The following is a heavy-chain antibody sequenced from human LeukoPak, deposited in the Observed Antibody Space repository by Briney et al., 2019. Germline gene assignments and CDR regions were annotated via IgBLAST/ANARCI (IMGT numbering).Heavy chain of an antibody. Sequence: GGSLRLSCTASGFTFSSYVMHWVRQAPGKGLEWVALISSHGSNEYYADSVKGRFTISRDNSKNTLYPQMNNLRTEDTAVYYCASKWYCGGDCYYQIDFWGQGTLVTVSS. D-gene: IGHD2-21*02. CDR2: ISSHGSNE. CDR1: GFTFSSYV. CDR3: ASKWYCGGDCYYQIDF. V-gene: IGHV3-30*03. J-gene: IGHJ4*02.